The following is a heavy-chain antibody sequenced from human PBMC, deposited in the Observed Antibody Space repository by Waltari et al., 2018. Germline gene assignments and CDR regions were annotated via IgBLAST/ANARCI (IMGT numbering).Heavy chain of an antibody. CDR3: ARDGKYCSSSSCSRPRNWFDP. Sequence: QLQLQESGPGLVKPSETLSLTCTVSGGSIRNRRYYWGWIRQTPGKGLEWIGSIFYGGSTYYNPTLKSRLTISVDTSKNQFSLKLSSLTAADTAVYYCARDGKYCSSSSCSRPRNWFDPWGQGTLVTVSS. D-gene: IGHD2-15*01. CDR2: IFYGGST. V-gene: IGHV4-39*07. CDR1: GGSIRNRRYY. J-gene: IGHJ5*02.